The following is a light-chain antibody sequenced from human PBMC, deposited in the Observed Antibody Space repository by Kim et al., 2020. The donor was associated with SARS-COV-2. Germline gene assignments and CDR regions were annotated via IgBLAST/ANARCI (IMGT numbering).Light chain of an antibody. J-gene: IGKJ5*01. Sequence: SPGERATLSCRASLPVSNNLAWYQQKPGQAPRLLIYGASTRATGIPARFSGSGSGTEFTLTISNLQSEDFAVYYCQQYNNWPPITFGQGTRLEIK. CDR1: LPVSNN. CDR3: QQYNNWPPIT. V-gene: IGKV3D-15*01. CDR2: GAS.